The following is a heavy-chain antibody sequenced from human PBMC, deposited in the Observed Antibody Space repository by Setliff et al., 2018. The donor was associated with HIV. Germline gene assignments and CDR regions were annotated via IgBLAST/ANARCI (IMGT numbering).Heavy chain of an antibody. Sequence: SETLSLTCTVSGASISSHYWSWIRQPPGKGLEWIGNVYYRGSTNYNPSLKSRVTISVDTSKNHFSLKLSSVTAADTAVYYCAREFCTHGVCYEYYLDYWGQGTLVTV. CDR1: GASISSHY. CDR3: AREFCTHGVCYEYYLDY. V-gene: IGHV4-59*11. CDR2: VYYRGST. D-gene: IGHD2-8*01. J-gene: IGHJ4*02.